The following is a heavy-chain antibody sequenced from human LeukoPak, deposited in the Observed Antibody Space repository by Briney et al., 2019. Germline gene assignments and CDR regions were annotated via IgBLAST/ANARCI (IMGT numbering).Heavy chain of an antibody. D-gene: IGHD6-19*01. V-gene: IGHV1-69*04. CDR3: ARSRAVAPFDY. CDR2: IIPTPNIT. CDR1: RDTFSNYA. J-gene: IGHJ4*02. Sequence: ASVKVSCKASRDTFSNYAFSWVRPAPGQGLEWMGRIIPTPNITKYAQKFQGRVTMTADKSTSTAYMELSSLTSEDTAVYYCARSRAVAPFDYWGQGTLVTVSS.